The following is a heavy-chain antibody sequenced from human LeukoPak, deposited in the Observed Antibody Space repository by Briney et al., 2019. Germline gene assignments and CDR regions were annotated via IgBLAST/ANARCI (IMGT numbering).Heavy chain of an antibody. D-gene: IGHD3-3*01. J-gene: IGHJ4*02. CDR3: ASGSPIIGFGVVITHGRGKLSDY. CDR2: IYHSGST. Sequence: PSETLSLTCTVSGYSISSGYYWGWIRQPPGKGLEWIGSIYHSGSTYYNPSLKSRVTISVDTSKNQFSLKLSSVTAADTAVYYWASGSPIIGFGVVITHGRGKLSDYWGQGTLVTVSS. CDR1: GYSISSGYY. V-gene: IGHV4-38-2*02.